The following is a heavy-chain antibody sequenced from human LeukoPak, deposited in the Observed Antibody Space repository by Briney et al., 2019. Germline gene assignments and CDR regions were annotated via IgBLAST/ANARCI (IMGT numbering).Heavy chain of an antibody. V-gene: IGHV4-4*07. D-gene: IGHD2-2*01. Sequence: SETLSLTCTVSDGSISSYYWSWIRQPAGKGLEWIGRIYTSGSTNYNPSLKSRVTMSVDTSKNQFSLKLSSVTAADTAVYYCARGPVYCSSTSCSIDYWGQGTLVTVSS. J-gene: IGHJ4*02. CDR1: DGSISSYY. CDR3: ARGPVYCSSTSCSIDY. CDR2: IYTSGST.